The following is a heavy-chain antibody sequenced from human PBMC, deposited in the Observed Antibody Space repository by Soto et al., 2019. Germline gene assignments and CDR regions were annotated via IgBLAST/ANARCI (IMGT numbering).Heavy chain of an antibody. D-gene: IGHD3-3*01. Sequence: GESLTISCKGSGYSFTSYWIGWVRQMPGKGLEWMGRIDPSDSYTNYSPSFQGHVTISADKSISTAYLQWSSLKASDTAMYYCASASVLRFLEWSTMDVWGQGTTVTVS. CDR2: IDPSDSYT. V-gene: IGHV5-10-1*01. J-gene: IGHJ6*02. CDR1: GYSFTSYW. CDR3: ASASVLRFLEWSTMDV.